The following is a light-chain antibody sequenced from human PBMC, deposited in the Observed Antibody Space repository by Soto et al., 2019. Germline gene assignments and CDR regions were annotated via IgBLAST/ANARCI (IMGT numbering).Light chain of an antibody. V-gene: IGLV2-11*01. J-gene: IGLJ2*01. CDR1: TSDIGGYDF. CDR2: DVT. CDR3: CSYAGRYTVV. Sequence: QSVLTQPRSVSGSPGQSVTISCTGTTSDIGGYDFVSWFQQHPGKVPKLMIYDVTKRPSGVPDRFSGSKSGNTASLTISSLQAEDEADYHCCSYAGRYTVVFGVGTKLTVL.